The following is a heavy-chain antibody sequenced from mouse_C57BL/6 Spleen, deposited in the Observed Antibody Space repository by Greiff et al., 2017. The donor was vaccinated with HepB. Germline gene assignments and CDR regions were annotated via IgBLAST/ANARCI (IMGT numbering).Heavy chain of an antibody. CDR3: ARGTVVPYFDY. CDR2: IYPGDGDT. D-gene: IGHD1-1*01. Sequence: VQLQQSGPELVKPGASVKISCKASGYAFSSSWMNWVKQRPGKGLEWIGRIYPGDGDTNYNGKFKGKATMTADKSSSTAYMQLSSLTSEDSAVYFSARGTVVPYFDYWGQGTTLTVSS. CDR1: GYAFSSSW. J-gene: IGHJ2*01. V-gene: IGHV1-82*01.